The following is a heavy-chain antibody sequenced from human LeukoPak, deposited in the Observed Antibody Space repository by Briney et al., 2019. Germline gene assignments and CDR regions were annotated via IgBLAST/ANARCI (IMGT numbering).Heavy chain of an antibody. CDR3: ARRWELIGETRLDY. Sequence: GASVKVSCKASGYTFTSYAMNWVRQAPGQGLEWMGWINTNTGNPTYAQGFTGRFVFSLDTSVSTAYLQISSLKAEDTAVYYCARRWELIGETRLDYWGQGTLVTVSS. CDR1: GYTFTSYA. CDR2: INTNTGNP. V-gene: IGHV7-4-1*02. J-gene: IGHJ4*02. D-gene: IGHD1-26*01.